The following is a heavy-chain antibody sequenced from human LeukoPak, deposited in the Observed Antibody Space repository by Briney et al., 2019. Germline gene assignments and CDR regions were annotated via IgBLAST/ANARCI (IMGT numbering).Heavy chain of an antibody. J-gene: IGHJ5*02. V-gene: IGHV4-39*01. D-gene: IGHD5-18*01. CDR1: GGSISSTIHY. CDR2: MYYSVTT. Sequence: SETLSLTCTVSGGSISSTIHYWGWIRQPPGKGLEWIGSMYYSVTTYYNPSLQSRVTISGDTSKNQFSLRLTSVTAADTAVYYCVTLDTTMFSFSDPWGQGTLVTVSS. CDR3: VTLDTTMFSFSDP.